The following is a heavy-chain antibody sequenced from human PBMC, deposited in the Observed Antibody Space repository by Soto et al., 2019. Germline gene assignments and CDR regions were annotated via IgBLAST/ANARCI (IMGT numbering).Heavy chain of an antibody. J-gene: IGHJ4*02. CDR3: ARDVNDSSGSQGFDY. V-gene: IGHV4-31*03. CDR2: IHYSGDS. D-gene: IGHD3-22*01. CDR1: GDSVSSNNYY. Sequence: SETLSLTCTVIGDSVSSNNYYWSWIRQRPGKGLEWIGYIHYSGDSYDNPSLTSRITMSMDVPKDQFSLNLRSVTAADTAIYYCARDVNDSSGSQGFDYWGQGTLVTVSS.